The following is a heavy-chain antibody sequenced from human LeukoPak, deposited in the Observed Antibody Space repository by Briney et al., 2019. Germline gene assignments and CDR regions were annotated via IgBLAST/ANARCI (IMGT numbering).Heavy chain of an antibody. J-gene: IGHJ4*02. Sequence: SVKVSCKASGASGDTFNSYDFSWLRQAPGEGLQWMGGIIPIYGTAKYTEKFQGRVTITADESTSTAYMELSSLRSEDTAVYYCARALYTENSYFDYWGQGTLVTVSS. V-gene: IGHV1-69*01. D-gene: IGHD4-11*01. CDR3: ARALYTENSYFDY. CDR1: GDTFNSYD. CDR2: IIPIYGTA.